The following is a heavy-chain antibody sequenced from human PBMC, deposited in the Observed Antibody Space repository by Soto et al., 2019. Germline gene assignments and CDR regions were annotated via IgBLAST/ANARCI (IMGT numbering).Heavy chain of an antibody. D-gene: IGHD3-22*01. V-gene: IGHV4-31*03. CDR2: IYYSGST. CDR1: GGSISSGGYY. J-gene: IGHJ4*02. CDR3: ARARRNYYDSSGYPYYFDY. Sequence: TLSLTCTVSGGSISSGGYYWGWVRQHPGKGLEWIGYIYYSGSTYYNPSLKSRVTISVDTSKNQFSLKLSSVTAADTAVYYCARARRNYYDSSGYPYYFDYWGQGTLVTVSS.